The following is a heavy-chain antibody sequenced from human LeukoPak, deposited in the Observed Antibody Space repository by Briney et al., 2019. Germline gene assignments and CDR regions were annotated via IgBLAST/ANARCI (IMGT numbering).Heavy chain of an antibody. CDR3: ARGTLYCSSTSCPPRAEYFQH. CDR1: GFTFSSYA. CDR2: ISGSGGST. Sequence: PGGSLRLSCAASGFTFSSYAMSWVRQAPGKGLEWISAISGSGGSTYYADSVKGRFTISRDNSKNTLYLQMNSLRAEDTAVYYCARGTLYCSSTSCPPRAEYFQHWGQGTLVTVSS. J-gene: IGHJ1*01. V-gene: IGHV3-23*01. D-gene: IGHD2-2*01.